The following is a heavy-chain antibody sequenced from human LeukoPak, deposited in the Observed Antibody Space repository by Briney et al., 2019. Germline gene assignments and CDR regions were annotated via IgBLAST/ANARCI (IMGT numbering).Heavy chain of an antibody. CDR1: GYSFTSYD. J-gene: IGHJ4*02. CDR2: INPNSGNS. CDR3: ARDDFWSGYFDY. D-gene: IGHD3-3*01. Sequence: ASVKVSCEASGYSFTSYDINWLRQATGQGLGWMGWINPNSGNSGYAQKFQGRVTMTRNTSINTTYMELSSLRSDDTAVYYCARDDFWSGYFDYWGQGTPVTVSS. V-gene: IGHV1-8*01.